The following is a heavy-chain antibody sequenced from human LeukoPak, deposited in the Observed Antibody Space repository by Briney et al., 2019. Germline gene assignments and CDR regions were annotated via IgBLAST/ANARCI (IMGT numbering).Heavy chain of an antibody. CDR1: GFTFSGAS. Sequence: GGSLRLSCAASGFTFSGASLNWVRQASGEGLEWVGRVGSKVDNYATAYAESVKGRFIISREDSKNTAYLQMISLKTDDTAVYYCSNGHYDLDAWGQGTTVTVSS. J-gene: IGHJ6*02. V-gene: IGHV3-73*01. CDR3: SNGHYDLDA. D-gene: IGHD3/OR15-3a*01. CDR2: VGSKVDNYAT.